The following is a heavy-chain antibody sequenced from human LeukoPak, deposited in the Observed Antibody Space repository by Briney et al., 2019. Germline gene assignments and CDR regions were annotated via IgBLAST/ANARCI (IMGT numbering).Heavy chain of an antibody. Sequence: GGSLRLSCAASGFNVTNNYMSWVRQAPGKGLEWVSVIYSGGSTYYADSVKGRFTISRDNSKNTLYLQMNSLRAEDTAVYYCAKGRTTTSNFDYWGQGTLVTVSS. V-gene: IGHV3-66*01. CDR1: GFNVTNNY. J-gene: IGHJ4*02. D-gene: IGHD3-10*01. CDR2: IYSGGST. CDR3: AKGRTTTSNFDY.